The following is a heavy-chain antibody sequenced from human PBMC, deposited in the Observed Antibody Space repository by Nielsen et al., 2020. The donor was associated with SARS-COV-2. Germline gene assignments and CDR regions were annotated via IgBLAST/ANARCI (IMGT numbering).Heavy chain of an antibody. CDR2: ISYDGSNK. CDR3: ARDKGELLWFGELSASDDY. D-gene: IGHD3-10*01. V-gene: IGHV3-30*03. Sequence: GESLKTSCAASGFTFSLYSMNWVRQAPGKGLEWVAVISYDGSNKYYADSVKGRFTISRDNSKNTLYLQMNSLRAEDTAVYYCARDKGELLWFGELSASDDYWGQGTLVTVSS. CDR1: GFTFSLYS. J-gene: IGHJ4*02.